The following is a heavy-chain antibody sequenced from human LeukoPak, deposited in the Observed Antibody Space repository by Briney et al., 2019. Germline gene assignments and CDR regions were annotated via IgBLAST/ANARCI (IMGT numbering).Heavy chain of an antibody. D-gene: IGHD6-19*01. Sequence: SETLSLTCTVSGGSISSYYWSWIRQPAGKGLEWIGRIYTSGSTNYNPSLKSRVTMSVDTSKNQFSLKLTSVTAADTAVYYCAREAYSSGWGLFDYWGQGTLVTVSS. J-gene: IGHJ4*02. CDR2: IYTSGST. V-gene: IGHV4-4*07. CDR3: AREAYSSGWGLFDY. CDR1: GGSISSYY.